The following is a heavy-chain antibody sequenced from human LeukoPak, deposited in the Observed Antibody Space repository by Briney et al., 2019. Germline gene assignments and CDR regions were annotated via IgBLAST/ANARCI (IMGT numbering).Heavy chain of an antibody. D-gene: IGHD3-10*01. CDR2: INHSGST. V-gene: IGHV4-34*01. J-gene: IGHJ4*02. Sequence: SETLSLTCAVYGGFFSGYYWSWIRQPPGKGLEWIGEINHSGSTNYNPSLKSRVTISVDTSKNQFSLKLSSVTAADTAVYYCAGRGVTMDYWGQGTLVTVSS. CDR1: GGFFSGYY. CDR3: AGRGVTMDY.